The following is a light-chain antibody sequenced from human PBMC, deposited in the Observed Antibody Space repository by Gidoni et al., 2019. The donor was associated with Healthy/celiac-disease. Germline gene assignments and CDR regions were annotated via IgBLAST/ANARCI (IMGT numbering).Light chain of an antibody. CDR1: SSDVGGYNY. CDR2: EVS. CDR3: SSYTSSSTLDYV. J-gene: IGLJ1*01. V-gene: IGLV2-14*01. Sequence: QSALTQPASVSGPPGQSLPISCTGTSSDVGGYNYVSWYQQHPGKAPKLMIYEVSNRPSGVSNRFSGSKSGNTASLTISGLQAEDEADYYCSSYTSSSTLDYVFGTGTKVTVL.